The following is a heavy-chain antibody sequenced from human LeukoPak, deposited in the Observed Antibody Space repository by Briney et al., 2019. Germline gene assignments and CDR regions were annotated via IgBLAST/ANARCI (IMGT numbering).Heavy chain of an antibody. J-gene: IGHJ4*02. Sequence: SGTLSLLFPVSCGSIISSSYYWGGIRPSAGEGLEWIGIIYYSGAKHYKASVKRRVTTSGDNAKNQFSVKLTSVTPTHTAVYYCVRVRGYWLVRGFLDYWGQGTQVTVSS. V-gene: IGHV4-39*02. CDR3: VRVRGYWLVRGFLDY. CDR1: CGSIISSSYY. CDR2: IYYSGAK. D-gene: IGHD6-19*01.